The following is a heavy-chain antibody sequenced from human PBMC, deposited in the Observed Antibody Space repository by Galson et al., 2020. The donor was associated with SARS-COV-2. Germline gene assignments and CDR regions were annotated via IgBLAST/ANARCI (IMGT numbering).Heavy chain of an antibody. Sequence: GESLKISCAASGFTFSSYWMHWVRQAPGKGLVWVSGINSEGYSTKYVDSVKGRFTISRDNAKNTLYLQMNSLRDEDTAVYYCTGESGAFDMWGQGTMVTVSS. CDR2: INSEGYST. V-gene: IGHV3-74*03. D-gene: IGHD6-25*01. J-gene: IGHJ3*02. CDR3: TGESGAFDM. CDR1: GFTFSSYW.